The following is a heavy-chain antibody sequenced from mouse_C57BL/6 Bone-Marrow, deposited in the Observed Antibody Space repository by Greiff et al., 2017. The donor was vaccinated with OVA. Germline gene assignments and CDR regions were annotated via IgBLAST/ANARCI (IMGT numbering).Heavy chain of an antibody. V-gene: IGHV5-9-1*02. D-gene: IGHD1-1*01. Sequence: EVKLVESGAGLVKPGGSLKLSCAASGFTFSSYAMSWVRQTPEKRLEWVAYISSGGDYIYYADTVKGRFTISRDNARNTLYLQMSSLKSEDTAMYYCTRDRAPGSSYPGWFAYWGQGTLVTVSA. CDR3: TRDRAPGSSYPGWFAY. CDR1: GFTFSSYA. CDR2: ISSGGDYI. J-gene: IGHJ3*01.